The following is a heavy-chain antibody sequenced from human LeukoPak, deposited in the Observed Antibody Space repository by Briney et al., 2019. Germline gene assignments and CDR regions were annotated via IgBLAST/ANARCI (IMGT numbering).Heavy chain of an antibody. CDR2: INPNSGGT. V-gene: IGHV1-2*02. D-gene: IGHD6-19*01. CDR3: ARDGGIAVARMNYGMDV. CDR1: GYTFTGYY. Sequence: ASVKVSCKASGYTFTGYYMHWVRQAPGQGLEWMGWINPNSGGTNYAQKFQGRVTMTRDTSISTAYMELSRLRSDDTAVYYCARDGGIAVARMNYGMDVWGQGTTVTVSS. J-gene: IGHJ6*02.